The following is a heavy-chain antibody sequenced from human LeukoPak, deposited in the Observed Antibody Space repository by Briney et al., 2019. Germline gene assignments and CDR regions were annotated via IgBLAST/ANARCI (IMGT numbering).Heavy chain of an antibody. Sequence: PSETLSLTCAVSGGSISSGGYSWSWLRQPPGRGLEWIGYIYHSGSTYYNPSLKSRVTISVDRSKNQFSLKLSSVTAADTAVYYCARGYYGSGSPTNWFDPWGQGTLVTVSS. CDR3: ARGYYGSGSPTNWFDP. V-gene: IGHV4-30-2*01. CDR2: IYHSGST. J-gene: IGHJ5*02. D-gene: IGHD3-10*01. CDR1: GGSISSGGYS.